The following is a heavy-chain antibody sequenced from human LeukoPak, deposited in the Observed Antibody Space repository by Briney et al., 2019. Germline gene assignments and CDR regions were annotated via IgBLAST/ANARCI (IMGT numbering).Heavy chain of an antibody. CDR3: ARRIPDYDFWSGYQVDY. J-gene: IGHJ4*02. CDR2: INTNTGNP. D-gene: IGHD3-3*01. V-gene: IGHV7-4-1*02. CDR1: GYTFTSYA. Sequence: ASVKVSCKASGYTFTSYAMNWVGQAPGQGLEWMGWINTNTGNPTYAQGFTGRFVFSLDTSVSTAYLQISSLKAEDTAVYYCARRIPDYDFWSGYQVDYWGQGTLVTVSS.